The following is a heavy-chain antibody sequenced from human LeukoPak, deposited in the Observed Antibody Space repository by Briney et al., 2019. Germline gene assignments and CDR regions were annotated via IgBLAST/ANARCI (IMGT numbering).Heavy chain of an antibody. D-gene: IGHD1-14*01. J-gene: IGHJ5*02. Sequence: GRSLRLSCAVSGFTLNTYAMHWVRQSPGKGLEWVAFIRYDGSNKYYADSVKGRFTISRDNSKNTLYLQMNSLRAEDTAVYYCAKDTTPPKAGFDPWGQGTLVTVSS. V-gene: IGHV3-30*02. CDR1: GFTLNTYA. CDR2: IRYDGSNK. CDR3: AKDTTPPKAGFDP.